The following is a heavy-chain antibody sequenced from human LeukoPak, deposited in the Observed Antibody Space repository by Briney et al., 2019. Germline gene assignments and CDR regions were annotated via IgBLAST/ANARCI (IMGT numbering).Heavy chain of an antibody. J-gene: IGHJ4*02. D-gene: IGHD5-18*01. CDR1: GYSFTSYW. CDR2: IYPGDSDT. CDR3: ARHRSDKAMAPYEQ. V-gene: IGHV5-51*01. Sequence: GESLKISCKGSGYSFTSYWIGWVRQMPGKGLEWMGIIYPGDSDTRYSPSFQGQVTISADKSISTAYLQWSRLKASDTAIYYCARHRSDKAMAPYEQWGQGTLVTVSS.